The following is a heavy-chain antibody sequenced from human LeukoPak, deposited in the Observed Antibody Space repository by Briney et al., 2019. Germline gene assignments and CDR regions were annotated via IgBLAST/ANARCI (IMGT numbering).Heavy chain of an antibody. CDR1: GFTLSSYW. CDR3: ARFGYTYAYDY. J-gene: IGHJ4*02. CDR2: IQRDGSAK. D-gene: IGHD5-18*01. V-gene: IGHV3-7*04. Sequence: GGSLRLSCAACGFTLSSYWMSWVRQAGGKGREGVANIQRDGSAKYYGDSVMGRFTISRDNAKNSLYLQMNSLRAEDTAVYYCARFGYTYAYDYWGQGTLVTVSS.